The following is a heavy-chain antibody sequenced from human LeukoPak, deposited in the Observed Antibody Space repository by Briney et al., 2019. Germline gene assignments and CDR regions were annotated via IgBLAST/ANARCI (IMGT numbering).Heavy chain of an antibody. Sequence: PSETLSLTCTVSGGSISSYYWSWIRQHPGKGLEWIGYIYYSGSTYYNPSLKSRVTISVDTSKNQFSLKLSSVTAADTAVYYCARLTIAAAGSLDYWGQGTLVTVSS. J-gene: IGHJ4*02. D-gene: IGHD6-13*01. CDR1: GGSISSYY. CDR2: IYYSGST. V-gene: IGHV4-59*06. CDR3: ARLTIAAAGSLDY.